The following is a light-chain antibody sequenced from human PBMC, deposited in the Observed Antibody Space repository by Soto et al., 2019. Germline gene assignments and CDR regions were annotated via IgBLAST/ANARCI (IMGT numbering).Light chain of an antibody. V-gene: IGKV3-15*01. Sequence: EIVMTQSPATLSVSPGERATLSCRASQSVSSNLAWYQQKPGQAPRLLIYGASTRATGIPARFSGSGSGTEFTLTIGSLQSEDFAVYYCQQYNNWPPRVTFGQGTRLEIK. CDR3: QQYNNWPPRVT. CDR2: GAS. CDR1: QSVSSN. J-gene: IGKJ5*01.